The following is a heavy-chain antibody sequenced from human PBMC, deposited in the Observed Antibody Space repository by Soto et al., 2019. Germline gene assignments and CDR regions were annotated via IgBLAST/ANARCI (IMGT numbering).Heavy chain of an antibody. J-gene: IGHJ4*02. V-gene: IGHV3-21*01. CDR1: GFTFSSYS. CDR3: ARDKIYDFWSGYYDY. Sequence: VQLVESGGGLVKPGGSLRLSCAASGFTFSSYSMNWVRQAPGKGLEWVSSISSSSSYIYYADSVKGRFTISRDNAKNSLYLQMNSLRAEDTAVYYCARDKIYDFWSGYYDYWGQGTLVTVSS. D-gene: IGHD3-3*01. CDR2: ISSSSSYI.